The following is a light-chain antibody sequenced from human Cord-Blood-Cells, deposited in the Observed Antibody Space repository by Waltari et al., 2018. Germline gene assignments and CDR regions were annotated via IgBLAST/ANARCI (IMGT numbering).Light chain of an antibody. CDR3: QQYNSYSL. Sequence: DIQMTQSPSTLSASVGDRVXIPCRASQSISSWLAWYQQKPGKAPKLLIYKASSLESGVPSRFSGSGSGTEFTLTISSLQPDDFATYYCQQYNSYSLFGGGTKVEIK. CDR1: QSISSW. CDR2: KAS. V-gene: IGKV1-5*03. J-gene: IGKJ4*01.